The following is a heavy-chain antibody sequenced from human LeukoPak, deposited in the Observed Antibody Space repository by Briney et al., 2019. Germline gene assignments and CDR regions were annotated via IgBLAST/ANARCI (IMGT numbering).Heavy chain of an antibody. V-gene: IGHV4-59*01. CDR1: GGSISSYY. Sequence: SEPLSLPCTASGGSISSYYWSWIRQPPGKGLEGIGYIYYSGSTNYNPSLKSRVTISVDTSKNQFSLKLSSVTAADTAVYYCARVGSGWYYYGMDVWGQGTTVTVSS. CDR3: ARVGSGWYYYGMDV. D-gene: IGHD6-19*01. J-gene: IGHJ6*02. CDR2: IYYSGST.